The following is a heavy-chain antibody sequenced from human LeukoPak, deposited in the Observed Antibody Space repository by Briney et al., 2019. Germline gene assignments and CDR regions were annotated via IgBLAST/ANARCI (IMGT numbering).Heavy chain of an antibody. CDR3: ARPGDDVYSSGWYVVDKSYYFDY. CDR1: GYTFTSYG. D-gene: IGHD6-19*01. CDR2: ISAYNGNA. Sequence: ASVKVSCKASGYTFTSYGISWVRQAPGQGLEWMGWISAYNGNANYAQKLQGRVTMTTDTSTSTAYMEQRSLRSDDTAVYYCARPGDDVYSSGWYVVDKSYYFDYWGPGNPGHRLL. V-gene: IGHV1-18*01. J-gene: IGHJ4*02.